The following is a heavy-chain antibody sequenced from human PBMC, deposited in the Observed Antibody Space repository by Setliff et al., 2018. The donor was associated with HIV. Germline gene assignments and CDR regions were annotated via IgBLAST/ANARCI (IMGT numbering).Heavy chain of an antibody. CDR3: ARKLLTRPNYYGMDV. V-gene: IGHV3-23*01. D-gene: IGHD2-15*01. J-gene: IGHJ6*02. CDR1: GISFSIYV. Sequence: GGSLRLSCAASGISFSIYVMNWVRQAPGKGLEWVSGISGSGSSTYYADSVKGRFTISRDNSKNTLYLQMNSLRAEDTAVYYCARKLLTRPNYYGMDVWGQGTTVTVSS. CDR2: ISGSGSST.